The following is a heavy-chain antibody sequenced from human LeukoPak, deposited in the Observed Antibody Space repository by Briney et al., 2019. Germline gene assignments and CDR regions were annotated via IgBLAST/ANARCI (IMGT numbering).Heavy chain of an antibody. V-gene: IGHV4-34*01. D-gene: IGHD1-14*01. CDR3: ARVLLPGTAYFDY. J-gene: IGHJ4*02. CDR2: INHSGST. Sequence: SETLSLTCAVYGGSFSGYYWGWIRQPPGKGLEWIGEINHSGSTNYNPSLKSRVTISVDTSKNQFSLKLSSVTAADTAVYYCARVLLPGTAYFDYWGQGTLVTVSS. CDR1: GGSFSGYY.